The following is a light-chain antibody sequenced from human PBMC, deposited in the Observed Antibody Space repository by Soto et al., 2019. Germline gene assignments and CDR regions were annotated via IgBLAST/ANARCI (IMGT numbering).Light chain of an antibody. CDR3: QQNNSYPWT. J-gene: IGKJ1*01. V-gene: IGKV1-5*03. CDR1: QSISSW. CDR2: KAS. Sequence: DIQMTQSPSTLSASVGDRVTITCRASQSISSWLAWYQQKPGKAPKLLIYKASSLESGVPSRFSGSGSGTEFTLTISILQPDDFATYYYQQNNSYPWTFGQGTKVEIK.